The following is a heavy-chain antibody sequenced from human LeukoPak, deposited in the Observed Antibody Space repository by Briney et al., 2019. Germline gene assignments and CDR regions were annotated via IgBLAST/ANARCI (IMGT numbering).Heavy chain of an antibody. CDR3: ARGDGEAAPPGGY. CDR2: INANSGGT. V-gene: IGHV1-2*06. CDR1: GYTFTGYY. D-gene: IGHD2-15*01. Sequence: GASVKVSCKASGYTFTGYYMHWGRQAPGQGLEWMGRINANSGGTNYAQKFQGRGTMTRDTSISTAYMELSRLTSDDTAVYYCARGDGEAAPPGGYWGQGTLVTVSS. J-gene: IGHJ4*02.